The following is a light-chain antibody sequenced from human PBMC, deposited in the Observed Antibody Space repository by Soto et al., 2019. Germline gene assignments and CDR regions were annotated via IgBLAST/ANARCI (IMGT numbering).Light chain of an antibody. CDR3: SSYAYSSTLVV. Sequence: QSVLTKPASVSGSPGQSITISCTGTSNDVGGYHYVSWYQQHPGKAPKLIIYDVSDRPSGVSNRFSGSKSGNTASLTISGLQAEDEADYYCSSYAYSSTLVVFGGGTKLTVL. V-gene: IGLV2-14*01. CDR2: DVS. CDR1: SNDVGGYHY. J-gene: IGLJ3*02.